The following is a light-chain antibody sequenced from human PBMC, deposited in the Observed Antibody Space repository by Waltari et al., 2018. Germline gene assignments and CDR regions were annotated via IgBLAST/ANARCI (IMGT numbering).Light chain of an antibody. J-gene: IGLJ1*01. CDR3: SAWDDGLGGPV. CDR1: SSSIGSNL. CDR2: RND. V-gene: IGLV1-47*01. Sequence: QSVLTQAPSASGTPGQRVTIPCSGSSSSIGSNLVCWYQQLPGTAPKLLIYRNDQRPSGVPDRISGSKAGTSASLTISGLQPDDDGDYYCSAWDDGLGGPVFGTGTRVTVL.